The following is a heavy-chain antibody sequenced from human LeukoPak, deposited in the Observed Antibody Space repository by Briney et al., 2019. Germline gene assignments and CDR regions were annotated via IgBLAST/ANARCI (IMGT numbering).Heavy chain of an antibody. CDR2: IDPSDSYT. V-gene: IGHV5-10-1*01. D-gene: IGHD2-2*01. CDR1: GYSFTSYW. Sequence: GESLKISCKGSGYSFTSYWISWVRQMPGKGLEWMGRIDPSDSYTNYSPSFQGHVTISADKSISTVYLQWSSLKASDTAMYYCARGGAVERYCSSTSCYWVDAFDIWGQGTMVTVSS. J-gene: IGHJ3*02. CDR3: ARGGAVERYCSSTSCYWVDAFDI.